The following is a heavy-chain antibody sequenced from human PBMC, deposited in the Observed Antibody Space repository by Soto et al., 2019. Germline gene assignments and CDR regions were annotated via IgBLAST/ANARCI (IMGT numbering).Heavy chain of an antibody. V-gene: IGHV3-30-3*01. J-gene: IGHJ6*02. CDR2: ISYDGSNK. Sequence: PGGSLRLSCAASGFTFSSYAMHWVRQAPGKGLEWVAVISYDGSNKYYADSVKGRFTISRDNSKNTLYLQMNSLRAEDTAVYYCARVKSFGRYSGHVYYSYGMDVWGQGTTVTVSS. CDR3: ARVKSFGRYSGHVYYSYGMDV. D-gene: IGHD5-12*01. CDR1: GFTFSSYA.